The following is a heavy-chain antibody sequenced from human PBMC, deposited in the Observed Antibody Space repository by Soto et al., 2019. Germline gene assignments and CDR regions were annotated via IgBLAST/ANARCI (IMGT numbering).Heavy chain of an antibody. J-gene: IGHJ4*02. CDR2: IYSGETT. D-gene: IGHD2-21*02. CDR1: GFNVNSDY. Sequence: GFPRLSCAASGFNVNSDYMNWVRQTPGKGLEWVASIYSGETTYYADSVRGRFTISSDKSKNTLYFQLSSLRIEDTAVYYCTRDGRGLGRLSLFEYWGQGVLVTVSS. V-gene: IGHV3-53*01. CDR3: TRDGRGLGRLSLFEY.